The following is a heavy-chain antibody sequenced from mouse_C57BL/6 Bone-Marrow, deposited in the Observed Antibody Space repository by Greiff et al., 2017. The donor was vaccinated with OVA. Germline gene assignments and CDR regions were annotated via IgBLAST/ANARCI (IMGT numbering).Heavy chain of an antibody. CDR1: GYTFTGYW. J-gene: IGHJ1*03. CDR3: ARDYYGSVDWYFDV. Sequence: QVQLQQSGAELMKPGASVKLSCKATGYTFTGYWIEWVKQRPGHGLEWIGEILPGSGSTNYNEQFKGKATFTADTSSNPAYMQLSSLTTEDSASYYCARDYYGSVDWYFDVWGTGTTVTVSS. D-gene: IGHD1-1*01. CDR2: ILPGSGST. V-gene: IGHV1-9*01.